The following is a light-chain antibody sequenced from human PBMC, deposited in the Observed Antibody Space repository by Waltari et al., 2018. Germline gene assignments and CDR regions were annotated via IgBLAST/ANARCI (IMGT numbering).Light chain of an antibody. CDR1: QSISGY. CDR3: QQYYSTPYT. Sequence: DIDMTQSPSSLSASVGDRVTITCRASQSISGYLHWYQQKPGRAPRLLIFAASNLQSGVPSRFSGSGSGTDFTLTISSLQAEDVAVYYCQQYYSTPYTFGQGTKLEIK. J-gene: IGKJ2*01. V-gene: IGKV1-39*01. CDR2: AAS.